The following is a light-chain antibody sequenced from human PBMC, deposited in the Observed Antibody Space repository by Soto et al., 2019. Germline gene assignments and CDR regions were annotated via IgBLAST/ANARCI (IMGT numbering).Light chain of an antibody. CDR3: QHRSKWPPIT. CDR2: AAS. V-gene: IGKV3D-20*02. J-gene: IGKJ5*01. Sequence: EIVLTQSPGTLSLSPGERATLSCRASQSINSNYLAWYQQKPGQAPRLLIYAASSRVTGIPARFTGSGSGTVFTLTITSLEPDDFALYYCQHRSKWPPITFGQGTRLEIK. CDR1: QSINSNY.